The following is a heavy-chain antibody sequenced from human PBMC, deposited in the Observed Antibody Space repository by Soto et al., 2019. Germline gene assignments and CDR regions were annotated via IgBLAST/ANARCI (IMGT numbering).Heavy chain of an antibody. Sequence: QVQLVESGGGVVQPGRSLRLSCAASGFKFKDYGMHWVRQAPGKGLERVAVVWHDGKRKDYRDAVKGRFTISRDNSKSMLYLETTSLTLEDTGVYYCARDWGSDRGMDVWGQGTTITI. CDR2: VWHDGKRK. CDR1: GFKFKDYG. J-gene: IGHJ6*02. D-gene: IGHD3-16*01. CDR3: ARDWGSDRGMDV. V-gene: IGHV3-33*01.